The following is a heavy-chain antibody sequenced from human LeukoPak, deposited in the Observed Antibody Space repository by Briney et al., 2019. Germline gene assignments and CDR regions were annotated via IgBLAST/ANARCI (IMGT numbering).Heavy chain of an antibody. CDR3: ASSLYYDFWSGSLDV. V-gene: IGHV4-59*01. Sequence: PSETLSLTCTVSGGSISSYYWSWIRQPPGKGLEWIGYIYYSGSTNYNPSLKSRVTISVDTSKNQFSLKLSSVTAADTAVYYCASSLYYDFWSGSLDVWGKGTTVTVSS. J-gene: IGHJ6*04. D-gene: IGHD3-3*01. CDR1: GGSISSYY. CDR2: IYYSGST.